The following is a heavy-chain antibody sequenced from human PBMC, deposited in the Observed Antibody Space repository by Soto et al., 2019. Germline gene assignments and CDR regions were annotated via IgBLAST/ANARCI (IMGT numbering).Heavy chain of an antibody. CDR3: SRVAGDTVAGRFGY. D-gene: IGHD6-19*01. CDR2: INPNSGGT. J-gene: IGHJ4*02. Sequence: ASGKVSCKASGYAFTGYYMHWVRQAPGQGLEWMGWINPNSGGTNYAQKFQGWVTITRDTSISTAYKGRSRLRSDDAAVYYCSRVAGDTVAGRFGYWGQGALVTVS. V-gene: IGHV1-2*04. CDR1: GYAFTGYY.